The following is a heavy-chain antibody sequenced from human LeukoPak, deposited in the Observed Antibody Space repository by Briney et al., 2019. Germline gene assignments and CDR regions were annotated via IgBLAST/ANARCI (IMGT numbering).Heavy chain of an antibody. V-gene: IGHV3-33*01. CDR1: GFTFSSYG. Sequence: PGGPLRLSCAASGFTFSSYGMHWVRQAPGKGLEWVAVIWYDGSNKYYADSVKGRFTISRDNSKNTLYLQMNSLRAEDTAVYYCARGHLLRYFDWLYDYWGQGTLVTVSS. D-gene: IGHD3-9*01. CDR2: IWYDGSNK. J-gene: IGHJ4*02. CDR3: ARGHLLRYFDWLYDY.